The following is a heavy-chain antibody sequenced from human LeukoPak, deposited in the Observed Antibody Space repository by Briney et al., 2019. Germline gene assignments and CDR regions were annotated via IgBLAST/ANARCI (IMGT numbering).Heavy chain of an antibody. CDR2: ISGSGGST. V-gene: IGHV3-23*01. D-gene: IGHD5-12*01. Sequence: PGGSLRLSCAASGFTFSSYAMSWVRQAPGKGLEWVSAISGSGGSTYYADSVKGRFTISRDNSKNTLYLQMNSLGAEDTAVYYCAKDGGYSGYDSMEELDSWGQGTLVSVSA. J-gene: IGHJ4*02. CDR3: AKDGGYSGYDSMEELDS. CDR1: GFTFSSYA.